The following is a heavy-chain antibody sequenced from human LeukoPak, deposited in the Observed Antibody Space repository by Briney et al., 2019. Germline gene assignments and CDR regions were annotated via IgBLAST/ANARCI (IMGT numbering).Heavy chain of an antibody. Sequence: PSETLSLTCAVYGGSFSGYYWSWIRQPPGKGLEWIGEINHSGSTNYNPSLKSRVTISVDTSKNQFSLKLSSVTAADTAVYYCARVLGYRRGAWFDPWGQGTLVTVSS. D-gene: IGHD1-1*01. CDR2: INHSGST. CDR3: ARVLGYRRGAWFDP. V-gene: IGHV4-34*01. CDR1: GGSFSGYY. J-gene: IGHJ5*02.